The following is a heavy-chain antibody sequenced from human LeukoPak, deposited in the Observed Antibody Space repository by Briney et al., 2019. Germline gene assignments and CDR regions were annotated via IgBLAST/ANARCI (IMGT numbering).Heavy chain of an antibody. CDR3: AGSIAAAAPNWFDP. CDR2: IYHSGST. Sequence: SETLSLTCAVSGGSISSSNWWSWVRQPPGQGLEWIGEIYHSGSTNYNPSLKSRVTISVDKSKNQFSLKLSSVTAADTAVYYCAGSIAAAAPNWFDPWGQGTLVTVSS. V-gene: IGHV4-4*02. CDR1: GGSISSSNW. D-gene: IGHD6-13*01. J-gene: IGHJ5*02.